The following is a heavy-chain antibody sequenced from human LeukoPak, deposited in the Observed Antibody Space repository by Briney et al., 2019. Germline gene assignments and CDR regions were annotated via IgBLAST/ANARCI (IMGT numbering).Heavy chain of an antibody. Sequence: PGGSLRLPCAASGFTFSSYEMNWVRQAPGKGLEWVSYISSSGSTIYYADSVKGRFTISRDNAKNSLYLQMNSLRAEDTAVYYCARDLGSSGYLDYWGQGTLVTVSS. J-gene: IGHJ4*02. CDR1: GFTFSSYE. D-gene: IGHD3-22*01. CDR3: ARDLGSSGYLDY. V-gene: IGHV3-48*03. CDR2: ISSSGSTI.